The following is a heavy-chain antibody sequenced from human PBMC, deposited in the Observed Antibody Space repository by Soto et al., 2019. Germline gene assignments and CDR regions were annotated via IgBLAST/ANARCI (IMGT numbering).Heavy chain of an antibody. Sequence: GGSLRLSCAASGFTFRSFAMAWVRQAPGKGLEWVSTITVSGATVYADSVKGRFTIFRDNSRNTLHLQMNSLGAEDTAMYYCAKEPELPGRGLDYWGQGTLVTVSS. CDR2: ITVSGAT. V-gene: IGHV3-23*01. J-gene: IGHJ4*02. CDR3: AKEPELPGRGLDY. CDR1: GFTFRSFA. D-gene: IGHD3-10*01.